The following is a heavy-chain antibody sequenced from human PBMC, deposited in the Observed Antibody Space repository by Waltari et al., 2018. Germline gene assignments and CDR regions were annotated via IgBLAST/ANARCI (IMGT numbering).Heavy chain of an antibody. Sequence: EVQLVESGGGLVQPGGSLRLSCAASGFTFSDYAMSWVRQASGKGLEWVGYIRSKYNNYATEYAASGKGRFTISRDDSKNTLYLQMSSLKTEDTAVYYCTTMYSSGWSAYDAFDFWGQGLRVTVSS. V-gene: IGHV3-73*01. CDR2: IRSKYNNYAT. D-gene: IGHD6-13*01. CDR1: GFTFSDYA. J-gene: IGHJ3*01. CDR3: TTMYSSGWSAYDAFDF.